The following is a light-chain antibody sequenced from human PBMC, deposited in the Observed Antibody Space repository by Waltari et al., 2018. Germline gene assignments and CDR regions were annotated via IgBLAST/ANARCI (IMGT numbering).Light chain of an antibody. V-gene: IGKV2-24*01. CDR2: KVS. J-gene: IGKJ1*01. Sequence: DLVMTQTPLSSLVSLGQPASISCRFSQSLVDTDGNTYLSWLHQRPGQPPRLLIYKVSNRFSGVPDRFSGSGAGTDFTLKISRVEAEDVGIYYCAQATHFPRTFGQGTKVEI. CDR3: AQATHFPRT. CDR1: QSLVDTDGNTY.